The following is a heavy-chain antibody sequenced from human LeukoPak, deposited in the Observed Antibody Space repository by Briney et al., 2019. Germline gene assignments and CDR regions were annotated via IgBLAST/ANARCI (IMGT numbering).Heavy chain of an antibody. V-gene: IGHV4-39*02. CDR2: FYYSGST. J-gene: IGHJ3*02. CDR1: GGSITSSSYY. D-gene: IGHD7-27*01. CDR3: ARALTGLHDAFDI. Sequence: SETLSLTCTVSGGSITSSSYYGGWIRQPPGKGLEWIVRFYYSGSTHYNPSLRSRVTISVDTSKNHFSLKLSSVTAADTAVYYCARALTGLHDAFDIWGQGTMVTVSS.